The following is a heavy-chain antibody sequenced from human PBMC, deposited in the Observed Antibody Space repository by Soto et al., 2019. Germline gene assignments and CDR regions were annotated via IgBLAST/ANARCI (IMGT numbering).Heavy chain of an antibody. D-gene: IGHD3-10*01. CDR2: VNSDESST. CDR3: ARFGFTYYYDY. CDR1: GFTFSSYY. V-gene: IGHV3-74*01. Sequence: GGSLRLSCAASGFTFSSYYMHWVRQAPGKGLVWVSRVNSDESSTSYADSVKGRFTISRDNSKNTLYLQMGSLRAEDMAVYYCARFGFTYYYDYWGQGTLVTVSS. J-gene: IGHJ4*02.